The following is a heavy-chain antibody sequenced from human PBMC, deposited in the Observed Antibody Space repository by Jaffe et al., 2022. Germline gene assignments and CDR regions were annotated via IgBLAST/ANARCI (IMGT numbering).Heavy chain of an antibody. V-gene: IGHV3-49*03. CDR1: GFTFGDYA. D-gene: IGHD3-9*01. CDR3: TSDILTGYYHRDFDY. CDR2: IRSKAYGGTT. Sequence: EVQLVESGGGLVQPGRSLRLSCTASGFTFGDYAMSWFRQAPGKGLEWVGFIRSKAYGGTTEYAASVKGRFTISRDDSKSIAYLQMNSLKTEDTAVYYCTSDILTGYYHRDFDYWGQGTLVTVSS. J-gene: IGHJ4*02.